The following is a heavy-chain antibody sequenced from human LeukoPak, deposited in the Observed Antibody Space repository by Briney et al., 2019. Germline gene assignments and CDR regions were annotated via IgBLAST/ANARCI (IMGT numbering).Heavy chain of an antibody. J-gene: IGHJ4*02. CDR3: AKDQGYSSSWYVVY. D-gene: IGHD6-13*01. Sequence: GGSLRLSCAASGFTFSSYAMSWVREAPGKELEWVSAISGSGGSTYYADSVKGRFTISRDNSKNTLYLQMNSLRAEDTAVYYCAKDQGYSSSWYVVYWGQGTLVTVSS. CDR1: GFTFSSYA. CDR2: ISGSGGST. V-gene: IGHV3-23*01.